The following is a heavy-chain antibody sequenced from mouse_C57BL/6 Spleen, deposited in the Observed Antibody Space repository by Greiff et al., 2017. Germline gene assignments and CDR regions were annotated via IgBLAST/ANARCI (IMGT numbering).Heavy chain of an antibody. V-gene: IGHV1-69*01. J-gene: IGHJ1*03. D-gene: IGHD1-1*01. CDR2: IDPSDSYT. Sequence: QVQLQQPGAELVMPGASVKLSCKASGYTFTSYWMHWVKQRPGQGLEWIGEIDPSDSYTNYNQKFKGKSTLTVDKSSSTAYMQLSSLTSEDSAVYYCAITTVVATHWYCDVWGTGTTVTVSS. CDR1: GYTFTSYW. CDR3: AITTVVATHWYCDV.